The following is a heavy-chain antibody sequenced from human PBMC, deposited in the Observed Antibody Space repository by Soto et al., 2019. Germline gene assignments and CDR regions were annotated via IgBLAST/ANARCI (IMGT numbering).Heavy chain of an antibody. Sequence: GGSLRLSCVASGFSISTHALTWVRQAPGKGLEWVSSFSGRSGDTYYAASVKGRFTISGDSSKNTAILQMNNLRADDTALYYCARDSSAWPNYFDSWGQGIQVTVSS. D-gene: IGHD6-19*01. V-gene: IGHV3-23*01. CDR2: FSGRSGDT. J-gene: IGHJ4*02. CDR3: ARDSSAWPNYFDS. CDR1: GFSISTHA.